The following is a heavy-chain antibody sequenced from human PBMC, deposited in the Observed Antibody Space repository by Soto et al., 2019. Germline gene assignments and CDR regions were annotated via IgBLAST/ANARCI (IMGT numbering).Heavy chain of an antibody. J-gene: IGHJ4*02. CDR2: IYSGGST. CDR1: GFTVDSNY. CDR3: PRSWAVAGSYDY. D-gene: IGHD6-19*01. Sequence: EVQLVESGGGLVQPGGSLRLSCAASGFTVDSNYMNWVRQAPGKGLEWVSVIYSGGSTYYADSVKGRFTISRDNSKNTLYLQMNSLIAEDRAVYYCPRSWAVAGSYDYWGQGTLVTVSS. V-gene: IGHV3-66*01.